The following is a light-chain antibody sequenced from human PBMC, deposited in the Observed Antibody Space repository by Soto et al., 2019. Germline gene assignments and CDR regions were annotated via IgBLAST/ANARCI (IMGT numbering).Light chain of an antibody. Sequence: ATVSCRASQSISSNLAWYQQKPGQAPRLLMFRTSSRATGFPARFSGSGSGTDFTLTISGLEPEDFAVYYCQHFGNSLWTFGQGTKVDI. CDR3: QHFGNSLWT. V-gene: IGKV3-20*01. CDR2: RTS. J-gene: IGKJ1*01. CDR1: QSISSN.